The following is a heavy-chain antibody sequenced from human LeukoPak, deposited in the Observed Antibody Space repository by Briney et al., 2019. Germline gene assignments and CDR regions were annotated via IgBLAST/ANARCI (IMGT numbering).Heavy chain of an antibody. J-gene: IGHJ3*02. V-gene: IGHV3-23*01. Sequence: GGSLRLSCAASGFTFSSYAMSWVRQAPGKGLEWVSAISGSGGSTHYADSVKGRLTISRDNSKNTLYLQMNSLRAEDTAVYYCARDHLRYFDWLFRDAFDIWGQGTMVTVSS. CDR1: GFTFSSYA. CDR2: ISGSGGST. CDR3: ARDHLRYFDWLFRDAFDI. D-gene: IGHD3-9*01.